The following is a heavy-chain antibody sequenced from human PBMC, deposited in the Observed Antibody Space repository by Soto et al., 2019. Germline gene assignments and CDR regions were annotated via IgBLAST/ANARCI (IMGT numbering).Heavy chain of an antibody. CDR1: GFTFSSYS. Sequence: EVQLVESGGGLVQPGGSLRLSCAASGFTFSSYSMNWVRQAPGKGLEWVSYISSSSSTIYYADSVKGRFTISRDNAKNSLYLQMNSLRDEDTAVYYCASLTIMDYYDSSGYYLDYWGQGTLVTVSS. D-gene: IGHD3-22*01. CDR3: ASLTIMDYYDSSGYYLDY. J-gene: IGHJ4*02. V-gene: IGHV3-48*02. CDR2: ISSSSSTI.